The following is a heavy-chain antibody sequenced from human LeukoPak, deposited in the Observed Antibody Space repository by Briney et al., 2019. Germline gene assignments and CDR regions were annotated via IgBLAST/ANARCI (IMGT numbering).Heavy chain of an antibody. D-gene: IGHD3-22*01. CDR1: GASFSDFY. CDR2: IHPSGST. CDR3: ARALYYYDSSGFRRGAFDI. V-gene: IGHV4-34*01. J-gene: IGHJ3*02. Sequence: SETLSLTCGVSGASFSDFYWTWIRQPPGKGLEWIGEIHPSGSTNYNPSLNSRVTISIDTSKNQFSLKLSSVTAADTAVYYCARALYYYDSSGFRRGAFDIWGQGTMVTVSS.